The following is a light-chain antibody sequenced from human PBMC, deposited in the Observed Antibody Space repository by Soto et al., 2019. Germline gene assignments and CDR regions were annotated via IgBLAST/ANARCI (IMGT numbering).Light chain of an antibody. V-gene: IGKV3-20*01. J-gene: IGKJ2*01. CDR2: GTS. Sequence: EIVLTQSPGTLSLSPGETATLSCRASQSVISSYLAWYQQKPGQPPRLLIFGTSIRATGIPDRISGSGSGTDFSLTISRLEPEDFAVYYCQQYGNSVPFTFGQGTKLEIK. CDR1: QSVISSY. CDR3: QQYGNSVPFT.